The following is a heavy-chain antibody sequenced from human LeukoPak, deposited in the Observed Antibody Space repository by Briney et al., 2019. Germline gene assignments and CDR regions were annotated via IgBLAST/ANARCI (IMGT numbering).Heavy chain of an antibody. CDR1: GFTFSDYY. D-gene: IGHD6-19*01. CDR3: ARSSGWSVPVDY. CDR2: ISSSGFTI. J-gene: IGHJ4*02. Sequence: GGSLRLSCAASGFTFSDYYMTWIRQAPGKGLEWLSYISSSGFTIDYADSVKGRFTISRDTAKKSLDLQMNSLRAEDTAVYYCARSSGWSVPVDYWGQGTLVTVSS. V-gene: IGHV3-11*04.